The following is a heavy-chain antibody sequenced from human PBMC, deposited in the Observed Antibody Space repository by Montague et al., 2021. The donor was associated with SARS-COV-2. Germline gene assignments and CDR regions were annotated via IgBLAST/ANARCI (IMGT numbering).Heavy chain of an antibody. V-gene: IGHV4-59*08. CDR1: GGSISSYY. CDR3: ARHRPLYNIVATVYFDY. D-gene: IGHD5-12*01. Sequence: SETLSLTCTVSGGSISSYYWSWIRQPPGKGLEWIGYIYYSGSTNYNPSLKSRVTISVDTSKNQFSLRLSSVTAAATAVYYCARHRPLYNIVATVYFDYWGQGTLVTVSS. J-gene: IGHJ4*02. CDR2: IYYSGST.